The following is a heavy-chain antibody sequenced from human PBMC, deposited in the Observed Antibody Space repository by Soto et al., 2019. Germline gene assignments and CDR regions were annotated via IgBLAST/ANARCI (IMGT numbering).Heavy chain of an antibody. D-gene: IGHD2-15*01. CDR2: IYSSENT. CDR1: GGSISSSSYY. V-gene: IGHV4-39*01. Sequence: SETLSLTCTVSGGSISSSSYYWGWIRQSPGKGLEWIGTIYSSENTYYNPSLLSRVTISVDTSKNEFSLRLSSVTAADTAVYYCARHTPAISISDHWGQGTLVTVSS. J-gene: IGHJ4*02. CDR3: ARHTPAISISDH.